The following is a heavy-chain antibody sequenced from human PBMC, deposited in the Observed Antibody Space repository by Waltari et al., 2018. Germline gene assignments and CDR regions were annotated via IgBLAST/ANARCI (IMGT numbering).Heavy chain of an antibody. J-gene: IGHJ4*02. CDR2: IYSAGRT. D-gene: IGHD4-17*01. Sequence: EVQLVESGGGLIQPGGSLRLYCAASGIIVSANYMNWVRQAPWKGPQWVSVIYSAGRTYYADSVKGRFTISRDNTKNTVYLQMNNLKTEDTAVYYCARPGEGPSSHWGQGTLVTVSS. CDR1: GIIVSANY. V-gene: IGHV3-53*01. CDR3: ARPGEGPSSH.